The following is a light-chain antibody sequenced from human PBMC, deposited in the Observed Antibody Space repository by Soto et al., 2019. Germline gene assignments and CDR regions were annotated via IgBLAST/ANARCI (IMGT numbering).Light chain of an antibody. CDR1: QSISSY. CDR2: EAS. Sequence: DIQMTQFPSTLSASVGDRVTITCRASQSISSYLAWYQQKPGKAPKLLIYEASGLESGVPSRFSGSGYGTEFTLTISSLQPDDFATYYCQQSSNYPWTFGQGTKVDIK. V-gene: IGKV1-5*03. CDR3: QQSSNYPWT. J-gene: IGKJ1*01.